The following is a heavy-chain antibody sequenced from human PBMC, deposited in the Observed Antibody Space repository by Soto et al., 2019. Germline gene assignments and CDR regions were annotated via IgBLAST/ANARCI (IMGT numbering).Heavy chain of an antibody. CDR2: INPNSGGT. Sequence: QVRLVQSGPEVRKPGASVKISCEASGYSFTGHYLHWVRLAPGHGLEWMGWINPNSGGTNYAQKFQDWISITRDKALSTVYMDLSSLRSEDTAMYYCAKSDGAEENDAFDIWGQGTMISVS. J-gene: IGHJ3*02. V-gene: IGHV1-2*04. D-gene: IGHD3-16*01. CDR3: AKSDGAEENDAFDI. CDR1: GYSFTGHY.